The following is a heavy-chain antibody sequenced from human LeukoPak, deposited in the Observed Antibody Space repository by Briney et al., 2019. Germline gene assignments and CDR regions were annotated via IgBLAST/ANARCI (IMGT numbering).Heavy chain of an antibody. CDR2: INHSGST. V-gene: IGHV4-34*01. Sequence: SETLSLTCAVYGGSLSGYYWSWIRQPPGKGLEWIGEINHSGSTNYNPSLKSRVTISVDTSKNQFSLKLSSVTAADTAVYYCARIGYSHDWTFDYWGQGTLVTVSS. J-gene: IGHJ4*02. CDR1: GGSLSGYY. D-gene: IGHD5-18*01. CDR3: ARIGYSHDWTFDY.